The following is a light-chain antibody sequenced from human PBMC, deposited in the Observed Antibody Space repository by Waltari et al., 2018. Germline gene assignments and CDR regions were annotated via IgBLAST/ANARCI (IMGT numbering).Light chain of an antibody. CDR1: TFPKHF. V-gene: IGLV3-25*03. CDR3: QSPDSSGTYV. CDR2: RDN. Sequence: SYELTQPPSVSVSPGQTARISCSGDTFPKHFAYWYQQKPGQAPVLVIFRDNERPAGIPERFSGSSSGTTVMLTINGVQAEDEADYYCQSPDSSGTYVFGTGTKVTVL. J-gene: IGLJ1*01.